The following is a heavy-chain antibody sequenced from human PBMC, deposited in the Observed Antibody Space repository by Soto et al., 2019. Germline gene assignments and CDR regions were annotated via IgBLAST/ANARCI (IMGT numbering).Heavy chain of an antibody. CDR1: GGTFSSYA. V-gene: IGHV1-69*13. Sequence: GASVKVSCKASGGTFSSYAISWVRQAPGQGLEWMGGIIPIFGTANYAQKFQGRVTITADESTSTAYMELSSLRSEDTAVYYCARDEGRELLWVSDYWGQGTLVTVSS. D-gene: IGHD1-26*01. J-gene: IGHJ4*02. CDR3: ARDEGRELLWVSDY. CDR2: IIPIFGTA.